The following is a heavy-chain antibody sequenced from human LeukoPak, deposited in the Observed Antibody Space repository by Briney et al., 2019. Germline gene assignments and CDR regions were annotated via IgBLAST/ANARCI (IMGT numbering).Heavy chain of an antibody. J-gene: IGHJ6*04. CDR1: GGSFSGYY. D-gene: IGHD2-15*01. Sequence: SETLSLTCAVYGGSFSGYYWSWIRQPPGKGLEWIGEINHSGSTNYNPSLKSRVTISVDTSKNQFSLKLSSVTAADTAVYYCASNCSGGSCYRTYYYGMDVWDKGTTVTVSS. V-gene: IGHV4-34*01. CDR3: ASNCSGGSCYRTYYYGMDV. CDR2: INHSGST.